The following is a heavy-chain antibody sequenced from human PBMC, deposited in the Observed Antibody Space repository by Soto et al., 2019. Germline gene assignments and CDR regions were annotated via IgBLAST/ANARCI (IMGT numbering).Heavy chain of an antibody. CDR2: IWYDGSNK. CDR1: GFTYSSYG. V-gene: IGHV3-33*01. D-gene: IGHD5-12*01. Sequence: QVQLVESGGGVVQPGRSLRLSCAVSGFTYSSYGMHWVRQAPGKGLEWVAVIWYDGSNKYYADSVKGRFIISRDDSKNTLPLQMTSLSSEDTAVYYCASDSAWLFDSWGQGTLVTVSS. CDR3: ASDSAWLFDS. J-gene: IGHJ4*02.